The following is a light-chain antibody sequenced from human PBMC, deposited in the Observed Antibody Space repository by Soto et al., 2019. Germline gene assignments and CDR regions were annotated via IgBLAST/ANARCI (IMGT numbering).Light chain of an antibody. CDR2: GAS. CDR1: QSVSSSF. Sequence: EIVLTQSPGTLSLSPGERATLSCRASQSVSSSFLAWYQQKPGQAPRLLIYGASSRATGIPDRFSGSGSGTDFNLTISGLEPEDFAMYYCQQYDSSPWTFGQGTKVEIK. CDR3: QQYDSSPWT. V-gene: IGKV3-20*01. J-gene: IGKJ1*01.